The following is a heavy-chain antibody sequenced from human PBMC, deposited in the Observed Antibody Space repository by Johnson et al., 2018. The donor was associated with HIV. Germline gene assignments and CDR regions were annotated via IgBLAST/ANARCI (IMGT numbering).Heavy chain of an antibody. Sequence: VQVVESGGGVVRPGGSLRLSCAASGFTFDDYGMNWVRQAPGKGLEWVSGINWHGDSTGYADSVKGRFTISRDNAKNSLYLQMNSLRAEDTALYYCAGRDLLRAFDIWGQGTMVTVSS. D-gene: IGHD2-15*01. CDR2: INWHGDST. CDR1: GFTFDDYG. J-gene: IGHJ3*02. V-gene: IGHV3-20*04. CDR3: AGRDLLRAFDI.